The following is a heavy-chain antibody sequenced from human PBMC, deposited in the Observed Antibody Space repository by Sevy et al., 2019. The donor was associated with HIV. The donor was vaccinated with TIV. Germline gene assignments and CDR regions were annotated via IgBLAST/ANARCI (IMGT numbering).Heavy chain of an antibody. Sequence: GGSLRLSCAASGFTFSSYAMSWVRQAPGKGLEWVSAISGSGGSTYYAESVKGRFTISRDNSKNTLYLQMNSRRAEDTAVYYCAKYKQWRPTGAFDIWGQGTMVTVSS. J-gene: IGHJ3*02. V-gene: IGHV3-23*01. CDR3: AKYKQWRPTGAFDI. D-gene: IGHD6-19*01. CDR2: ISGSGGST. CDR1: GFTFSSYA.